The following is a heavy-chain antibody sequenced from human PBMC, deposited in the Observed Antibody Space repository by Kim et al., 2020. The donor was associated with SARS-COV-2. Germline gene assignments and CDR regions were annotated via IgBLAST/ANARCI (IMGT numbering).Heavy chain of an antibody. J-gene: IGHJ4*02. Sequence: GRTKYHPSRQSRVTISGDTSKNQFSLRLTSVTAADTAVYYCARGYKATVGFWGQGTLVTVSS. D-gene: IGHD4-17*01. CDR2: GRT. CDR3: ARGYKATVGF. V-gene: IGHV4-34*01.